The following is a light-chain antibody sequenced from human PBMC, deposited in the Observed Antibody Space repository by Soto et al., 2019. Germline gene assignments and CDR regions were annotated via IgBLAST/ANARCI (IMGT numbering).Light chain of an antibody. Sequence: EIVMTQSPATLSVSPWERATLSCKASQSVSSNLAWYQQKPGQAPRLLIYGASTRATGIPARFSGSGSGTECNLTISSLQSEDVAVYYCQQYNNWPPWTFGQGTKVEIK. V-gene: IGKV3-15*01. CDR3: QQYNNWPPWT. CDR1: QSVSSN. CDR2: GAS. J-gene: IGKJ1*01.